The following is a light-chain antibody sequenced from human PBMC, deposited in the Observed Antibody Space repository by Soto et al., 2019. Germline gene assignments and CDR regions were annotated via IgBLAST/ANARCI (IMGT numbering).Light chain of an antibody. J-gene: IGLJ1*01. CDR3: CSYAGSSTFFG. Sequence: QSALTQPASVSGSPGQSITISCTGTNSDVGSYNLVSWYQQHPGKAPKLMIYEVSKRPSGVSNRFSGSKSGNTASLTISGLQAEDEADYYCCSYAGSSTFFGFGSGTKVT. V-gene: IGLV2-23*02. CDR1: NSDVGSYNL. CDR2: EVS.